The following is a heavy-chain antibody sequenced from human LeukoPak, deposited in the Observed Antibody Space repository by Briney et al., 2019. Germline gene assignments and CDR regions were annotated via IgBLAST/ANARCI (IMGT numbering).Heavy chain of an antibody. CDR3: ARVAGSIVY. Sequence: ASVKVSCKASGYTFTTYDINWVRQATGQGLEWMGWTNPNSGHTGYAQKFQGRLTITRDTSISTAYMELSSLRSEDTAVYYCARVAGSIVYWGQGTLVTVSS. D-gene: IGHD6-19*01. J-gene: IGHJ4*02. V-gene: IGHV1-8*03. CDR1: GYTFTTYD. CDR2: TNPNSGHT.